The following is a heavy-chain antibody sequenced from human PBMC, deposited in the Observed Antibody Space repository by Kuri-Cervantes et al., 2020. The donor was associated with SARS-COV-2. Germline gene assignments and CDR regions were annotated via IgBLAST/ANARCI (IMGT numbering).Heavy chain of an antibody. D-gene: IGHD6-6*01. J-gene: IGHJ4*02. CDR2: ISSSSSYI. Sequence: GESLKISCAASGFTFSSYSMNWVRQAPGKGLEWVPSISSSSSYIYYADSVKGRFTISRDNAKNSLYLQMNSLRAEDTAVYYCARVPIAAPDYWGQGTLVTVSS. V-gene: IGHV3-21*01. CDR3: ARVPIAAPDY. CDR1: GFTFSSYS.